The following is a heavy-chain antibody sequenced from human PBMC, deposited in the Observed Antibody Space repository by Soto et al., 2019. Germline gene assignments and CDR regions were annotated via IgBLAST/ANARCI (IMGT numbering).Heavy chain of an antibody. V-gene: IGHV3-9*01. CDR2: ITWNSRVL. CDR3: AKGRYDFGSPYYFDS. Sequence: EVQLVESGGRLVQPGRSLRLSCVGTGLNFDDFVMHWVRQAPGKGLEWVSGITWNSRVLAYADSVKGRFTISRDNARNSLYLQMDSLRDEDTALYYCAKGRYDFGSPYYFDSWGQGTLVTVSS. CDR1: GLNFDDFV. D-gene: IGHD3-3*01. J-gene: IGHJ4*02.